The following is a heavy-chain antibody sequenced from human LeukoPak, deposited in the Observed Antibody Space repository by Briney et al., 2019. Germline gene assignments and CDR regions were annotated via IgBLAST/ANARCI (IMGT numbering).Heavy chain of an antibody. Sequence: GGSLRLSCAASGFTFSSYAMSWVRQAPGKGLEWVSAISGSGGSTYYADSVKGRFTISRDNSKNTLHLQMNSLRAEDTAVYYCAKSDQSTVTTRALAFDYWGQGTLVTVSS. CDR2: ISGSGGST. CDR3: AKSDQSTVTTRALAFDY. CDR1: GFTFSSYA. J-gene: IGHJ4*02. V-gene: IGHV3-23*01. D-gene: IGHD4-17*01.